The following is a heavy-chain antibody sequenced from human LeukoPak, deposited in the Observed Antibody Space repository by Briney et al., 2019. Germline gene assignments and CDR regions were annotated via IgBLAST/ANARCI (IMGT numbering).Heavy chain of an antibody. CDR1: GGSFSGYY. V-gene: IGHV4-34*01. D-gene: IGHD2-15*01. J-gene: IGHJ4*02. CDR3: ARVIVVVVAATDPLFDY. Sequence: SETLSLTCAVYGGSFSGYYWSWIRQPPGKGLEWIGEINHSGSTNYNPSLKSRVTISVDTSKNQFSLKLSSVTAADTAVYYCARVIVVVVAATDPLFDYWGQGTLVTVSS. CDR2: INHSGST.